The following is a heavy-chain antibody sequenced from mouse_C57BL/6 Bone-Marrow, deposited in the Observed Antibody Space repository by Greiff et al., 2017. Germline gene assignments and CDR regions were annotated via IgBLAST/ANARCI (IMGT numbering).Heavy chain of an antibody. CDR1: GYTFTSYG. CDR2: IYPRSGNT. Sequence: QVQLKQSGAELARPGASVKLSCKASGYTFTSYGISWVKQRPGQGLEWIGEIYPRSGNTYYNEKFKGKATLTADKSSSTAYMELRSLTSEDSAVYFCARSGKGFAYWGQGTLVTVAA. D-gene: IGHD1-1*01. J-gene: IGHJ3*01. V-gene: IGHV1-81*01. CDR3: ARSGKGFAY.